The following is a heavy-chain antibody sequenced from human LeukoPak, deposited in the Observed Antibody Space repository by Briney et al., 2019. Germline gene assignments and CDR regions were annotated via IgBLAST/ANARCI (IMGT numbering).Heavy chain of an antibody. D-gene: IGHD6-19*01. V-gene: IGHV3-21*01. J-gene: IGHJ4*02. CDR2: ISSSSSYI. CDR1: GFTFSSYS. Sequence: KPGGSLRLSCAASGFTFSSYSMTWVRQAPGKGLEWVSSISSSSSYIYYADSVKGRFTISRDNAKNSLYLQMNSLRAEDTAVYYCARPAVAGTGAFDYWGQGTLVTVSS. CDR3: ARPAVAGTGAFDY.